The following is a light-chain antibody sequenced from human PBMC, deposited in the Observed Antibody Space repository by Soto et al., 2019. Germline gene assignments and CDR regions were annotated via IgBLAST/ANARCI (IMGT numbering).Light chain of an antibody. J-gene: IGLJ1*01. CDR1: SSDIGLYNY. Sequence: QSALGQPASMSGSPGQSITIPCTGASSDIGLYNYVSWYQQHPGKAPKLLISEVNVRPSGLSDRFSASKAGNTASLTISGLQPEDEAYYYCSSLSTTSTPIVFGSGTKVTVL. CDR2: EVN. V-gene: IGLV2-14*01. CDR3: SSLSTTSTPIV.